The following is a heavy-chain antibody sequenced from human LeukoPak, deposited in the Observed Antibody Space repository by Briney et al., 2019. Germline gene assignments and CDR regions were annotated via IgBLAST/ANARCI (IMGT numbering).Heavy chain of an antibody. D-gene: IGHD2-2*01. Sequence: GESLKISCKGSGHSFTSYWIGWVRQMPGKGLEWMGIIYPGDSDTRYSPSFQGQVTISADKSISTAYLQWSSLKASDTAMYYCARHLRYCSSTSCYPHAFDIWGQGTMVTVSS. CDR1: GHSFTSYW. CDR2: IYPGDSDT. J-gene: IGHJ3*02. CDR3: ARHLRYCSSTSCYPHAFDI. V-gene: IGHV5-51*01.